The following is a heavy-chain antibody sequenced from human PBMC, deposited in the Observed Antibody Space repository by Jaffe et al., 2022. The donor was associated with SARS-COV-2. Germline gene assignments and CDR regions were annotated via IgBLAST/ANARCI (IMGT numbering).Heavy chain of an antibody. Sequence: EVQLVESGGGLVQPGGSLRLSCSASGFTFSTSAMHWVRQAPGKGLEYVSGISSTGIDYTNPMKGRFTISRDNSKNMVFLQMNSVRAEDTAVYYCVKGAGYSSSWHERNWFDPWGQGTLVTVSS. J-gene: IGHJ5*02. V-gene: IGHV3-64D*09. CDR2: ISSTGI. CDR3: VKGAGYSSSWHERNWFDP. CDR1: GFTFSTSA. D-gene: IGHD6-13*01.